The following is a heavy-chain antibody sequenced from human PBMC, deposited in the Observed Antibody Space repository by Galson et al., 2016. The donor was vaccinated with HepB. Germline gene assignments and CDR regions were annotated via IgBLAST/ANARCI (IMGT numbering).Heavy chain of an antibody. Sequence: QSGAEVKKPGESLKISCKASEYNFLTYWIAWVRQMPGKGLEWMGIIYPGDADTRYSPSFQGQVTISTDKSISTAYLQWSSLKASDTAMYYCARLWFGGSYYFDYWGQGTLVTVSS. CDR2: IYPGDADT. CDR3: ARLWFGGSYYFDY. D-gene: IGHD3-10*01. V-gene: IGHV5-51*01. CDR1: EYNFLTYW. J-gene: IGHJ4*02.